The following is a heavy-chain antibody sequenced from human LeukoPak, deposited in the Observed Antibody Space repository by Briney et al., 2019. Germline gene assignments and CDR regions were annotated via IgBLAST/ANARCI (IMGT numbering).Heavy chain of an antibody. J-gene: IGHJ4*02. CDR3: ARNRGHCSSTSCYQVADY. V-gene: IGHV1-8*01. D-gene: IGHD2-2*01. CDR2: MNPNSGNT. Sequence: GASVKVSCKASGYTFTSYDINWVRQATGQGLEWMGWMNPNSGNTGYAQKFQGRVTMTRNTSISTAYMELSSLRSEDTAVYYCARNRGHCSSTSCYQVADYWGQGTLVTVSS. CDR1: GYTFTSYD.